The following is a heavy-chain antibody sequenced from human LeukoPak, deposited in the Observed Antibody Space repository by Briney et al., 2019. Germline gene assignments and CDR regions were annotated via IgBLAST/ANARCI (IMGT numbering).Heavy chain of an antibody. Sequence: GGSLRVSCAASGFTVSSNYMSWVRQAPGKGLEWVSVIYSGGSTYYADSVKGRFTISRDNSKNTLYLQMNSLRAEDSAVYHCAMYWPSTGYCWGQGTLVTVST. D-gene: IGHD5/OR15-5a*01. CDR2: IYSGGST. J-gene: IGHJ4*02. V-gene: IGHV3-53*01. CDR3: AMYWPSTGYC. CDR1: GFTVSSNY.